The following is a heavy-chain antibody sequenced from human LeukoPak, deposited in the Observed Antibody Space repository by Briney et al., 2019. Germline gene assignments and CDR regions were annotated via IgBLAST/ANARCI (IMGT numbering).Heavy chain of an antibody. D-gene: IGHD2-15*01. CDR3: AREGCTGGSWYSPGDWFDP. V-gene: IGHV3-33*01. CDR2: IWYDGSNK. Sequence: GGSLRLSCAASGFTFSSYGMHWVPQAPGKGLEWVAVIWYDGSNKYYADSVKGRFTISRDNSKNTLHLQMNSLRAEDTAVYYCAREGCTGGSWYSPGDWFDPWGQGTLVTVSS. CDR1: GFTFSSYG. J-gene: IGHJ5*02.